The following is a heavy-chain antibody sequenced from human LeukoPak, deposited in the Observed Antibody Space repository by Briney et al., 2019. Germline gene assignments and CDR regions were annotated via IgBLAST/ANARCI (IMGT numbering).Heavy chain of an antibody. J-gene: IGHJ4*02. Sequence: RRASVKVSCKASGYTFSSYSISWVRQAPGQGLEWMGWISGYSRNTYYGQKFQGRMSLTTDASMNTAYMELRRLRSDDTAVYYCTRDASVFEVGTTSGVFDFWGQGTLVTVSS. D-gene: IGHD1-26*01. CDR1: GYTFSSYS. CDR3: TRDASVFEVGTTSGVFDF. V-gene: IGHV1-18*01. CDR2: ISGYSRNT.